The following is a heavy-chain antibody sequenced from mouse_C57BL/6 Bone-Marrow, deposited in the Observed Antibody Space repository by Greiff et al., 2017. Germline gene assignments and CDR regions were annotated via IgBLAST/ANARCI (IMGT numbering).Heavy chain of an antibody. V-gene: IGHV14-4*01. Sequence: VQLKESGAELVRPGASVKLSCTASGFNIKDDYMHWVKQRPEQGLEWIGWIDPENGDTEYASKFQGKATITADTSSNTAYLQLSSLTSEDTAVYYCTTSFTTVVATYFDYWGQGTTLTVSS. D-gene: IGHD1-1*01. J-gene: IGHJ2*01. CDR3: TTSFTTVVATYFDY. CDR2: IDPENGDT. CDR1: GFNIKDDY.